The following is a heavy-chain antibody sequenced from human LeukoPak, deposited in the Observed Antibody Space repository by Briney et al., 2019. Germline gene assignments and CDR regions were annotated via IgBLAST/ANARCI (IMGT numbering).Heavy chain of an antibody. CDR2: ISAYNGNT. J-gene: IGHJ3*02. V-gene: IGHV1-18*01. CDR3: ATGELGYCSSTSCYIFGAFDI. CDR1: GYTFTSYG. Sequence: ASVKVSCKASGYTFTSYGISWVRQAPGQGLGWMGWISAYNGNTNYAQKLQGRVTMTTDTSTSTAYMELRSLRSDDTAVYYCATGELGYCSSTSCYIFGAFDIWGQGTMVTVSS. D-gene: IGHD2-2*02.